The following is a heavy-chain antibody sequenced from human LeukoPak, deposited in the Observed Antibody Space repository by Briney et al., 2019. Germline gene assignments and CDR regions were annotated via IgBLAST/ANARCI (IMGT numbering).Heavy chain of an antibody. CDR2: ISSSSSYI. Sequence: GGSLRLSCAASGFTFSSYSMNWVRQAPGKGLEWVSSISSSSSYIYYADSVKGRFTISRDNAKNSLYLQMNSLRAEDTAVYYCARDIESYGGQGDYWGQGTLVTVSS. D-gene: IGHD4-17*01. CDR1: GFTFSSYS. V-gene: IGHV3-21*01. CDR3: ARDIESYGGQGDY. J-gene: IGHJ4*02.